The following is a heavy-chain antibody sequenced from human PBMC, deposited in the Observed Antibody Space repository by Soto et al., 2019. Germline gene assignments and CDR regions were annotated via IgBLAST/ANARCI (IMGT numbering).Heavy chain of an antibody. Sequence: QVQLVESGGGLVKPGGSLRLSCAASGFTFSDYYMSWIRQAPGKGLECISYISTSGSTIYYAGSVKGRFTISRDNAKNSLYLQMNSLRAEDTAVYYCARDTPVSGYYYYYGMDVWGQGTTVTVSS. CDR2: ISTSGSTI. CDR3: ARDTPVSGYYYYYGMDV. CDR1: GFTFSDYY. J-gene: IGHJ6*02. V-gene: IGHV3-11*01.